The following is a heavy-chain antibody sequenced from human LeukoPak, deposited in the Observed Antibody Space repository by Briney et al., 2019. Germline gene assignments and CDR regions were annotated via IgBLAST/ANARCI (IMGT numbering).Heavy chain of an antibody. V-gene: IGHV4-39*01. Sequence: PSETLSLTCTVSGGSISSSSYYWGWIRQPPGKGLKWIGSIYYSGSTYYNPSLKSRVTISVDTSKNQFSLKLSSVTAADTAVYYCGASGYDPSPFDYWGQGTLVTVSS. CDR1: GGSISSSSYY. CDR2: IYYSGST. CDR3: GASGYDPSPFDY. D-gene: IGHD5-12*01. J-gene: IGHJ4*02.